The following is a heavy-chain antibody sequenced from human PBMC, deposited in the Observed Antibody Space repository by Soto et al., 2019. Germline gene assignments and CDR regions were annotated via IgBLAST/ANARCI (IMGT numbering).Heavy chain of an antibody. J-gene: IGHJ4*02. CDR2: IYHSGDT. CDR1: GGSISSNNW. V-gene: IGHV4-4*02. D-gene: IGHD4-4*01. CDR3: ARETYSNYGGWIDF. Sequence: QVQLQESGPRLVKPSGTLSLTCTVSGGSISSNNWWTWVRQPPGKGLEWIGEIYHSGDTNYKPSLETRVSISVDKSKNQISLRLNSVTAADTAVYYWARETYSNYGGWIDFWGQGDLVTVSS.